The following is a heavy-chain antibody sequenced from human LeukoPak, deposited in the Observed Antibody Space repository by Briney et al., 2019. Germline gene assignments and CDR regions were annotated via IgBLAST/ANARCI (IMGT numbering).Heavy chain of an antibody. CDR1: GGSISSSSYY. CDR3: ARDAYYYGSGSYYNGFPDY. J-gene: IGHJ4*02. Sequence: SETLSLTCTVSGGSISSSSYYWGWIRQPPGKGLEWIGSIYYSGSTYYNPSLKSRVTISVDTSKNQFSLKLSSVTAADTAVYYCARDAYYYGSGSYYNGFPDYWGQGTLVTVSS. CDR2: IYYSGST. V-gene: IGHV4-39*07. D-gene: IGHD3-10*01.